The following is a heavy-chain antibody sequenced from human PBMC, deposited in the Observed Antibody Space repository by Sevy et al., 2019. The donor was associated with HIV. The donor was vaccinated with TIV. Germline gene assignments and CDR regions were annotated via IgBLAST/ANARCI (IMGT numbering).Heavy chain of an antibody. D-gene: IGHD3-22*01. Sequence: SETLSLTCAVSGGSISSGGYSWSWIRQPPGKGLEWIGYIYHSGSTYYNPSLKGRVTISVDRSKNQFSLKLSSVTAADTAVYYCARGYYDSSGYYFHFDYWGQGTLVTVSS. CDR2: IYHSGST. V-gene: IGHV4-30-2*01. J-gene: IGHJ4*02. CDR1: GGSISSGGYS. CDR3: ARGYYDSSGYYFHFDY.